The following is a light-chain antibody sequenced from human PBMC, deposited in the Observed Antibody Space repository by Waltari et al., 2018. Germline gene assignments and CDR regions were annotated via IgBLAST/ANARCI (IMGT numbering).Light chain of an antibody. CDR3: QKYGTLPAT. Sequence: EVVLTQSPGTLSLSPGERATLSCRASQSVSRYLTWYQQKPAKAPRLLIDDTSTRATGIPDRFSGSGSGTDFSLTISRLDPEDFAVYYCQKYGTLPATFGQGTKVEVK. J-gene: IGKJ1*01. V-gene: IGKV3-20*01. CDR1: QSVSRY. CDR2: DTS.